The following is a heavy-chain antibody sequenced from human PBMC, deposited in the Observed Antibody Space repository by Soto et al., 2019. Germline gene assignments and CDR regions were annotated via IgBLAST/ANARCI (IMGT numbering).Heavy chain of an antibody. J-gene: IGHJ4*02. CDR2: IYYSGST. Sequence: PSETLSLTCTVSGGSISSYYWSWIRQPPGKGLEWIGYIYYSGSTNYNPSLKSRVTISVDTSKNQFSLKLSSVTAADSAVYYCAKGGAAPLLFDYWGQGTLVTVSS. CDR3: AKGGAAPLLFDY. D-gene: IGHD6-6*01. V-gene: IGHV4-59*01. CDR1: GGSISSYY.